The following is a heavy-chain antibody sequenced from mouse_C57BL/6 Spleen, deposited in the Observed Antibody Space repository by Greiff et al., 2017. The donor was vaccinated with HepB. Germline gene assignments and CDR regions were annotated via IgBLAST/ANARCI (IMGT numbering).Heavy chain of an antibody. V-gene: IGHV1-64*01. D-gene: IGHD1-1*01. CDR2: IHPNSGST. CDR1: GYTFTSYW. Sequence: QVQLQQPGAELVKPGASVKLSCKASGYTFTSYWMHWVKQRPGQGLEWIGMIHPNSGSTNYNEKFKSKATLTVDKSSSTAYMQLSSLTSEDSAVYYCARITPLVASYFVYWGQGTTPTVPS. J-gene: IGHJ2*01. CDR3: ARITPLVASYFVY.